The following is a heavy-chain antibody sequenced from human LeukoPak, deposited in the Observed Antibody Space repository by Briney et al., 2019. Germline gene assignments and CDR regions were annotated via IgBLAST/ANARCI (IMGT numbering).Heavy chain of an antibody. Sequence: GGSLRLSCVASGLIFDAYAMAWVRQAAGKGLEWVATIDTHSDNMNYAESVTGRLVTSRDNSKITLYLQMVSLRADDTAIYYCTTDQDLYVGASQNWGQGTAVAVSS. J-gene: IGHJ6*02. D-gene: IGHD1-26*01. CDR1: GLIFDAYA. V-gene: IGHV3-23*05. CDR2: IDTHSDNM. CDR3: TTDQDLYVGASQN.